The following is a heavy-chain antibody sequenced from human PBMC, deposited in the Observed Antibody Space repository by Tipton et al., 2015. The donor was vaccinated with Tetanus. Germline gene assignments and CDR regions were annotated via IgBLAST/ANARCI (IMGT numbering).Heavy chain of an antibody. Sequence: TLSLTCTVSGGYIRSDYWSWIRQPPGKGLEWIGSVYAVRDFGSNTYNPSLKSRVTISLDTSENQFSLKLGTGTAADTAVDYCACLSWGGSGCPRGGNWFDPWGQGTLVTVSS. J-gene: IGHJ5*02. CDR2: VYAVRDFGSN. V-gene: IGHV4-59*01. CDR3: ACLSWGGSGCPRGGNWFDP. D-gene: IGHD1-26*01. CDR1: GGYIRSDY.